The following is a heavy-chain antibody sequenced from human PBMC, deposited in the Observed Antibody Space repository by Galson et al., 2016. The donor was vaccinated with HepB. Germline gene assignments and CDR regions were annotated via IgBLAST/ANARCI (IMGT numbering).Heavy chain of an antibody. CDR2: ISYDRSNK. Sequence: RLSCAASGXXFSTYXXXWVXXAPGKGLEWVAVISYDRSNKNYAASVKGRFTISRDNSKNTLYLEMTSLREEDTAVYYCAKDSSGYYFVGTGDXNALDYWGQGALVTVSS. D-gene: IGHD3-22*01. J-gene: IGHJ4*02. CDR1: GXXFSTYX. V-gene: IGHV3-30*18. CDR3: AKDSSGYYFVGTGDXNALDY.